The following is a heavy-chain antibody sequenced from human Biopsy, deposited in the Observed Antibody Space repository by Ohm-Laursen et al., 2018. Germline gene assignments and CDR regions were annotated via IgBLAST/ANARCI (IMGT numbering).Heavy chain of an antibody. V-gene: IGHV1-46*01. CDR1: GYTFTSYD. CDR3: ARNTGWYGDLYYFDY. D-gene: IGHD6-19*01. Sequence: ASVKVSCKPSGYTFTSYDINWVRQAPGQGLEWMGMINPSGSTTSYPQIFQGRVTMTRDTSKSTVYMELSSLRSADTAVYFCARNTGWYGDLYYFDYWGQGTLVTVSS. J-gene: IGHJ4*02. CDR2: INPSGSTT.